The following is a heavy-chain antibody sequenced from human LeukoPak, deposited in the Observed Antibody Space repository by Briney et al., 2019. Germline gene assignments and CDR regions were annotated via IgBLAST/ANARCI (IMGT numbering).Heavy chain of an antibody. CDR2: INSDGSSE. D-gene: IGHD3-9*01. CDR3: AREDPYSEGMDV. V-gene: IGHV3-74*03. CDR1: GFNFSSYW. Sequence: PAGSLRLSCSASGFNFSSYWMHWVRQAPGKGLVWVSRINSDGSSETYADSEKGRITISRDNAQNTLYVQMHSLRAEDTAVYYCAREDPYSEGMDVWGQGTSVTVSS. J-gene: IGHJ6*02.